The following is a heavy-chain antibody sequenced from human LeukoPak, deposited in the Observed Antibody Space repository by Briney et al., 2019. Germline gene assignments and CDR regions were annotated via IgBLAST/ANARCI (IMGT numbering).Heavy chain of an antibody. D-gene: IGHD2-15*01. V-gene: IGHV4-30-2*01. J-gene: IGHJ4*02. CDR1: GGSISSGDYS. Sequence: PSQTLSLTCAVSGGSISSGDYSWSWIRQPPGKGLEWIGYIYHSGSTYYNPSLKSRVTISVDRSKNQFSLKLSSVTAADTAVYYCARGGCSGGSCYSFWGQGTLVTVSS. CDR2: IYHSGST. CDR3: ARGGCSGGSCYSF.